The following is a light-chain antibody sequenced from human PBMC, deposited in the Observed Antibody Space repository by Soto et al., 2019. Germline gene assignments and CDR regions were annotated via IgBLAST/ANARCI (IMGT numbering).Light chain of an antibody. CDR3: QQYNSYSPLT. V-gene: IGKV1-5*03. CDR1: QSISSS. J-gene: IGKJ4*01. Sequence: DIQMTQSPSTLSASVGDRVTITCRASQSISSSLAWYQQKPRKAPTLLIYQAAGLESGVPSRFSGSGSGTDFTLPISSRQPDDFATYCCQQYNSYSPLTFGGGTKVDIK. CDR2: QAA.